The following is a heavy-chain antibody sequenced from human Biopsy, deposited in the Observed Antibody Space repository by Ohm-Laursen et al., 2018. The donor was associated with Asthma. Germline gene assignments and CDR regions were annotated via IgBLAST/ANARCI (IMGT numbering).Heavy chain of an antibody. CDR1: GGSFSSNY. V-gene: IGHV4-34*01. CDR3: ARGSSSRLSQWELLVSGGKRAHSYYGMDV. Sequence: SETLSLTCAVYGGSFSSNYWSWIRQTPGKGLEWLGDTHHTGYTNYNPSLRRLTTLLVETSKNQFSLRLTSETAADTAVYYCARGSSSRLSQWELLVSGGKRAHSYYGMDVWGQGTTVTVSS. D-gene: IGHD1-26*01. J-gene: IGHJ6*02. CDR2: THHTGYT.